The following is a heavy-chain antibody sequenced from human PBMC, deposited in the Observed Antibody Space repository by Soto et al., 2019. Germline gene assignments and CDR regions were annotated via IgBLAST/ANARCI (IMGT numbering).Heavy chain of an antibody. CDR3: AREKGEYCSSTSCYHGGYFDY. Sequence: GGSLRLSCAASGFTFSSYAMHWVRQAPGRGLEWVAVISYDGSNKYYADSVKGRSTISRDNSKNTLYLQMNSLRAEDTAVYYCAREKGEYCSSTSCYHGGYFDYWGQGTLVTVSS. D-gene: IGHD2-2*01. J-gene: IGHJ4*02. CDR1: GFTFSSYA. CDR2: ISYDGSNK. V-gene: IGHV3-30-3*01.